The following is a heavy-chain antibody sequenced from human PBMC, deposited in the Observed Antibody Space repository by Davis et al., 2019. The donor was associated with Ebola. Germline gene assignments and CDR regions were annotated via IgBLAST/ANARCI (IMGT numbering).Heavy chain of an antibody. D-gene: IGHD2-2*02. CDR3: ARGGYCSSTSCYMGWFDP. V-gene: IGHV3-21*01. CDR2: ISSSSSYI. Sequence: PGGSLRLSCAASGFTFSSYSMNWVRQAPGKGLEWVSSISSSSSYIYYADSVKGRFTISRDNAKNSLYLQMNSLRAEDTAVYYCARGGYCSSTSCYMGWFDPWGQGTLVTVSS. CDR1: GFTFSSYS. J-gene: IGHJ5*02.